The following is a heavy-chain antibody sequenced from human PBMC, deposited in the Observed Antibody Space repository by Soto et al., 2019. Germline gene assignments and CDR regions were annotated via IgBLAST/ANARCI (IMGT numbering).Heavy chain of an antibody. Sequence: ASVNVSCKASGYTFTSYGISWVRQAPGQGLEWMGWISAYNGNTNYAQKLQGRVTMTTDTSTSTAYMELRSLRSDDTAVYYCARDRGYYYDSSGYSSAFDIWGQGTMVTVSS. CDR2: ISAYNGNT. D-gene: IGHD3-22*01. CDR3: ARDRGYYYDSSGYSSAFDI. CDR1: GYTFTSYG. V-gene: IGHV1-18*04. J-gene: IGHJ3*02.